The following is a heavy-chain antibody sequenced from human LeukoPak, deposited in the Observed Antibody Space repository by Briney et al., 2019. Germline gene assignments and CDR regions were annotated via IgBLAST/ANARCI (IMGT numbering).Heavy chain of an antibody. CDR1: GFTFGDYY. CDR2: ISSSGSTI. J-gene: IGHJ4*02. CDR3: ARELNLGSHDY. D-gene: IGHD2-15*01. Sequence: GGSLRLSCAASGFTFGDYYMSWIRQAPGKGLEWVSYISSSGSTIYYADSVKGRFTISRDNAKNSLYLQMNSLRAEDTAVYYCARELNLGSHDYWGQGTLVTVSS. V-gene: IGHV3-11*01.